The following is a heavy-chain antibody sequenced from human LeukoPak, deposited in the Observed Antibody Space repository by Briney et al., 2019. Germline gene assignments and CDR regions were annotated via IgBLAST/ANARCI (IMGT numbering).Heavy chain of an antibody. CDR1: GFTFSNYW. CDR3: VRSLRSADF. V-gene: IGHV3-74*01. J-gene: IGHJ4*02. CDR2: ISTDGSQT. Sequence: GGSLRLSCEASGFTFSNYWMHWVRQPPGKGLMWVSQISTDGSQTFYADSVKARFTISRDNAQNTLFLQMDSLRPEDTAVYYCVRSLRSADFWGQGTLVTVSS.